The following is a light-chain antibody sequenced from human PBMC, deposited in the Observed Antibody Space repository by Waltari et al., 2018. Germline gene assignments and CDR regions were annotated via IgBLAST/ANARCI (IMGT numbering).Light chain of an antibody. CDR2: KAN. CDR1: SGSISTTSS. CDR3: ALYMGSGIWV. J-gene: IGLJ3*02. V-gene: IGLV8-61*01. Sequence: QTVVTQEPSLSVSPGGTVTLTCSFRSGSISTTSSATWYQQSPGQAPRTLVYKANSRSSGVPDRFSGSILGNKAALTITGAQADDESDYYCALYMGSGIWVFGGGTKLTVL.